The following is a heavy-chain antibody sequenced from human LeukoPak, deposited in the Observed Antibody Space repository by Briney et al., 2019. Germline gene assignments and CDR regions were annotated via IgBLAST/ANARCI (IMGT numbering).Heavy chain of an antibody. V-gene: IGHV3-9*03. D-gene: IGHD3-9*01. CDR1: GFTFDDYA. J-gene: IGHJ4*02. CDR3: AKARTYDILTGYTR. CDR2: ISWNSGSI. Sequence: GGSLRLPCAASGFTFDDYAMHWVRQAPGKGLEWVSGISWNSGSIGYADSVKGRFTISRDNAKNSLYLQMNSLRAEDMALYYCAKARTYDILTGYTRWGQGTLVTVSS.